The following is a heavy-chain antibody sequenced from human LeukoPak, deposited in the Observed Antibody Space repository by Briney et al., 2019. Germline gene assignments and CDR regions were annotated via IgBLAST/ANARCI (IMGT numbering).Heavy chain of an antibody. V-gene: IGHV4-34*01. J-gene: IGHJ4*02. CDR3: ARPRNRYNWNPQGFDY. CDR1: GGSFSGYY. CDR2: INHSGST. Sequence: PSETLSLTCAVYGGSFSGYYWSWIRQPPGKGLEWIGEINHSGSTNYNPSLKSRVTISVDTSKNQFSLKLSSVTAADTAVYYCARPRNRYNWNPQGFDYWGQGTLVTVSS. D-gene: IGHD1-20*01.